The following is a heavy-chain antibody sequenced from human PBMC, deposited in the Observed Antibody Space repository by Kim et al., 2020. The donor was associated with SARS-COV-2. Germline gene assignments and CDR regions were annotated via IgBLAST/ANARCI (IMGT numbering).Heavy chain of an antibody. CDR2: IGASGGTA. V-gene: IGHV3-23*01. J-gene: IGHJ4*02. D-gene: IGHD6-6*01. Sequence: GGSLRLSCAASGFTFSNYAMGWVRQAPGKGLEWVSTIGASGGTAFYPASVKGRFTISRHNSKNTLYLQMNSLTAEDTAVYFCAKRGDTSSAREYYFDYWGQGTLVTVSS. CDR3: AKRGDTSSAREYYFDY. CDR1: GFTFSNYA.